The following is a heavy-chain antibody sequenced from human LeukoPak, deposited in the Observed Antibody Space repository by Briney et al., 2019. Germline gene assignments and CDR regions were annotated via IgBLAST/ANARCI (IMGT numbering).Heavy chain of an antibody. CDR2: INQEGSQK. D-gene: IGHD5-24*01. Sequence: GGSLRLSCAASGFTFSSYWMSWVRRAPGKGLEWVANINQEGSQKYYVDSVKSRFTISRDNAKKSLYLQINRLRSDDTAIYYCARDADLGATITGAFDIWGQGTLVTVSS. V-gene: IGHV3-7*01. CDR3: ARDADLGATITGAFDI. J-gene: IGHJ3*02. CDR1: GFTFSSYW.